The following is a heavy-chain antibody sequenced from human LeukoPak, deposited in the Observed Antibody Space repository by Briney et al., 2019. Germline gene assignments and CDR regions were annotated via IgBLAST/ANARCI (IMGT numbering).Heavy chain of an antibody. CDR1: LFTFSSYS. CDR3: ARDPLNYYGSGSAVDY. CDR2: ISSSSSYI. Sequence: GGALRLSRVPSLFTFSSYSMNWVRPAPGRGREWVSSISSSSSYIYYADSVKGRFTISRDNAKNSLYLQMNSLRAEDTAVYYCARDPLNYYGSGSAVDYWGQGTLVTVSS. V-gene: IGHV3-21*01. J-gene: IGHJ4*02. D-gene: IGHD3-10*01.